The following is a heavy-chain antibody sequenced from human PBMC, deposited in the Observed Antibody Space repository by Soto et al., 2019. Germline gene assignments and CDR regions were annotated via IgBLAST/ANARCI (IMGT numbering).Heavy chain of an antibody. Sequence: GGSLRLSCAASGFTFSSYAMHWVRQAPGEGLEWVAVISYDGGNKYYADSVEGRFTVSRDNSKNTLYLQMNSLRVEDTAVYYCVRDRATVEQRWTRGIDYWGQGSLVTVSS. CDR2: ISYDGGNK. D-gene: IGHD5-18*01. CDR3: VRDRATVEQRWTRGIDY. J-gene: IGHJ4*02. V-gene: IGHV3-30*01. CDR1: GFTFSSYA.